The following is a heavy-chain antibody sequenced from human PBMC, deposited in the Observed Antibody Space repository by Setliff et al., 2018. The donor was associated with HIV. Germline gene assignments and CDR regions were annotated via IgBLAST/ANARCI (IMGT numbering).Heavy chain of an antibody. CDR1: GGSFSGYY. D-gene: IGHD3-3*01. Sequence: LSLTCDVYGGSFSGYYWSWIRQPPGKGLEWIGFIRSKSYGGTTEVAASVKGRFSISRDDSKNIAYLQMNSLKTEDTAVYYCTTDDNYDFWSGTWGQGTLVTVSS. J-gene: IGHJ4*02. V-gene: IGHV3-49*03. CDR3: TTDDNYDFWSGT. CDR2: IRSKSYGGTT.